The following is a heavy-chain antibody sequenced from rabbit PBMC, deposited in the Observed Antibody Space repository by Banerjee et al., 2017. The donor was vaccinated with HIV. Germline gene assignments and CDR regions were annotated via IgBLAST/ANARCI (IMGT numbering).Heavy chain of an antibody. J-gene: IGHJ4*01. D-gene: IGHD4-1*01. CDR2: MNTYTGKA. V-gene: IGHV1S45*01. Sequence: QEQLVESGGGLFQPGGSLALTCQASEFSFSRDYVMCWVRQAPGKGLEWIGCMNTYTGKAVYATWTKGRFTVSKTSSTTVTLHMTSLTAADTATYSCARDLVGVIGWNFGWWGQGTLVTVS. CDR1: EFSFSRDYV. CDR3: ARDLVGVIGWNFGW.